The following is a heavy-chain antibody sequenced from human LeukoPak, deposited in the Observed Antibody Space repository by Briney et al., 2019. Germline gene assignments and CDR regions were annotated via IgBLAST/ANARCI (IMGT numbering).Heavy chain of an antibody. Sequence: SETLSLTCAVYGGSFSGYYWSWIRQPPGKGLEWIGEINHSGSTNYNPSLKSRVTISVDTSKSQFSLKLSSVTAADTAVYYCARAGSGWFDYWGQGTLVTVSS. CDR3: ARAGSGWFDY. CDR2: INHSGST. CDR1: GGSFSGYY. V-gene: IGHV4-34*01. J-gene: IGHJ4*02. D-gene: IGHD6-19*01.